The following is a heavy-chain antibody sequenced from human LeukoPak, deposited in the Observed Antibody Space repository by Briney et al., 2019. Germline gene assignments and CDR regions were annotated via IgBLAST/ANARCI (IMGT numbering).Heavy chain of an antibody. CDR2: IYSGGST. D-gene: IGHD2-15*01. CDR3: ARVAGKANWFDP. J-gene: IGHJ5*02. V-gene: IGHV3-66*01. Sequence: GGSLRLSCAASGFTVSSNYMSWVRQAPGKGLEWVSVIYSGGSTYYADSVKGRFTISRDNSKNTLYLQMNSLRAEDTAVYYCARVAGKANWFDPWGQGTLVTVSS. CDR1: GFTVSSNY.